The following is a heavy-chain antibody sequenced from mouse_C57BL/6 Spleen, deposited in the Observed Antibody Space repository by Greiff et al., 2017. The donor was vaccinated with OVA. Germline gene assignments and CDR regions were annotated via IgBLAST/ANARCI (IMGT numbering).Heavy chain of an antibody. CDR2: ISDGGSYT. V-gene: IGHV5-4*01. CDR1: GFTFSSYA. Sequence: EVQVVESGGGLVKPGGSLKLSCAASGFTFSSYAMSWVRQTPEQRLEWVATISDGGSYTYYPDNVKGRFTISRDNAKNNLYLQMSHLKSEDTAMYYCARVYYGSSYDAMDYRGQGTSVTVSS. J-gene: IGHJ4*01. CDR3: ARVYYGSSYDAMDY. D-gene: IGHD1-1*01.